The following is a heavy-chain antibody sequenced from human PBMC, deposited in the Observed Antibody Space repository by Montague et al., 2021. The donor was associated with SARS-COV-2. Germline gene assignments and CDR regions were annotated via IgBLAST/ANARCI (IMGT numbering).Heavy chain of an antibody. CDR1: GGSFSGYY. Sequence: SETLSLTCAVYGGSFSGYYWTWIRQSPGKGLEWIAEINHSGTTNYNFNPSLRGRVTISVDTSKSQLSLKLSPVTAADTGVYYCARWDPQTLTLIGLRGKSASDYWGQGTLVTVSS. CDR3: ARWDPQTLTLIGLRGKSASDY. V-gene: IGHV4-34*01. CDR2: INHSGTT. J-gene: IGHJ4*02. D-gene: IGHD4-23*01.